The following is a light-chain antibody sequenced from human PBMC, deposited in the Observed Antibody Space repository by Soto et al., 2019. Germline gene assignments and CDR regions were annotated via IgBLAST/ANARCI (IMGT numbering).Light chain of an antibody. CDR1: SSNIGINP. Sequence: QSVLTQPPSASGTPGQGVIISCSGSSSNIGINPVNWYQQLPGTAPKLLIYTNNQRPSGVPDRFSGSKSGTSASLTISGLHSEDEGDYYCAAWDDSLNGVIFGGGTKLTVL. V-gene: IGLV1-44*01. J-gene: IGLJ2*01. CDR3: AAWDDSLNGVI. CDR2: TNN.